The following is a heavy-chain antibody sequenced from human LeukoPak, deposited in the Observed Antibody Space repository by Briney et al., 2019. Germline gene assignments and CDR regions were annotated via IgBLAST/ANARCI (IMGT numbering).Heavy chain of an antibody. CDR2: ISGSGYST. J-gene: IGHJ4*02. Sequence: GGSLRLSCAASGFTFSTYAISWVRQAPGKGLEWVSAISGSGYSTYYADSVKGRFTISRDNSKNTLYLQMNSLRAEDTAEYYCAKGITAESLFDYWGQGTLVTVSS. CDR1: GFTFSTYA. D-gene: IGHD6-13*01. CDR3: AKGITAESLFDY. V-gene: IGHV3-23*01.